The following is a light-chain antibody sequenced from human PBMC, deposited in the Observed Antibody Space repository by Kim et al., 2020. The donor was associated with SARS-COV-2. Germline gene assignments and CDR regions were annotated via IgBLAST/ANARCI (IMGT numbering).Light chain of an antibody. CDR3: QQYGSSPLT. CDR2: GAS. Sequence: SPGERATLCCRASQSISSNYLAWYQQKPGQAPRLSIYGASSRATGIPDRFSGSGSGTDFTLTISRLEPEDFAVYYCQQYGSSPLTFGGGTKVDIK. V-gene: IGKV3-20*01. J-gene: IGKJ4*01. CDR1: QSISSNY.